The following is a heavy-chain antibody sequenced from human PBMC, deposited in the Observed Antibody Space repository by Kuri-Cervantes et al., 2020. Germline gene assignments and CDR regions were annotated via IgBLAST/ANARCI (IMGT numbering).Heavy chain of an antibody. Sequence: GGSLRLSCVASGFTFSSYWIHWVRQAPGKGLEWIANINQDGSEKKYVDSVKGRFTISRDNSKITLYLQMNSLRAEDTAVYYCARDRTRYSYGPEVYYYYYYYMDVWGKGTTVTVSS. CDR2: INQDGSEK. V-gene: IGHV3-7*01. D-gene: IGHD5-18*01. J-gene: IGHJ6*03. CDR1: GFTFSSYW. CDR3: ARDRTRYSYGPEVYYYYYYYMDV.